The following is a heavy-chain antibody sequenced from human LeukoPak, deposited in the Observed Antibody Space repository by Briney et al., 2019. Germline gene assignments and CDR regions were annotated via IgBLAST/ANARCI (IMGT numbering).Heavy chain of an antibody. CDR2: ISLDGSRK. J-gene: IGHJ5*01. D-gene: IGHD3-10*01. Sequence: GRSLRLSCAASGLTFTSHGFHWVRQAPGRGLEWLTFISLDGSRKSYADSVKGRFTFSRDDSKNTLYLEMNSLRAEDTATYYCARDRAVSWLDSWGLGTLVTVSS. CDR1: GLTFTSHG. V-gene: IGHV3-33*05. CDR3: ARDRAVSWLDS.